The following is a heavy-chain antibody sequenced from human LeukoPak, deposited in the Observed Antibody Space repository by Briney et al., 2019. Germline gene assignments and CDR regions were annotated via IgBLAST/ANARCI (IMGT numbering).Heavy chain of an antibody. CDR3: ARDRTVGQWLVRGYYFDY. Sequence: GGSLRLSCAASGFTFSSYGMHWVRQAPGKGLEWVAVIWYDGSNKYYADSVKGRFTISRDNSKNTLYLQMNSLRAEDTAVYYCARDRTVGQWLVRGYYFDYWGQGTLVTVSS. D-gene: IGHD6-19*01. V-gene: IGHV3-33*01. CDR1: GFTFSSYG. CDR2: IWYDGSNK. J-gene: IGHJ4*02.